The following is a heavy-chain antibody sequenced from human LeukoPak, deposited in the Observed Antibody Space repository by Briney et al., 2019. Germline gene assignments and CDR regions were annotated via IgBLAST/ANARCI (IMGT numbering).Heavy chain of an antibody. D-gene: IGHD6-19*01. J-gene: IGHJ4*02. CDR1: GFSVDDNA. CDR2: ISWNSGYI. V-gene: IGHV3-9*01. CDR3: AKVRGTYRSCFFFDY. Sequence: GRSLRLSWAAFGFSVDDNAMHWVRQAPGKGLEWLSIISWNSGYIGYADSVKGRFTISRDNAKNSLYLQMNSLTAEDTAFYYCAKVRGTYRSCFFFDYWGQGALVTVSS.